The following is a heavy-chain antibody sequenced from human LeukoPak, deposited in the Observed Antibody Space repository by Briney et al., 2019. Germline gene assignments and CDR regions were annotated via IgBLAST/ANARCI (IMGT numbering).Heavy chain of an antibody. D-gene: IGHD6-19*01. J-gene: IGHJ5*02. Sequence: GGSLRLSCAASGFTFSSNWMHWVRQAPGKGLVWVSRINNDGSSTSYADSVKGRFTISRDNAENTLYLQMNSLRAEDTAVYYCATSMAGFNWFDPWGQGTLVTVSS. CDR1: GFTFSSNW. V-gene: IGHV3-74*01. CDR2: INNDGSST. CDR3: ATSMAGFNWFDP.